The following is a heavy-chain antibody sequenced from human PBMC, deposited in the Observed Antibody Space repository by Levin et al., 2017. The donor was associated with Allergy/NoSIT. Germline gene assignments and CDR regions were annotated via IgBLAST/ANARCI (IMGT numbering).Heavy chain of an antibody. CDR3: TRDPPPSSGWYNVFYYYMDV. D-gene: IGHD6-19*01. CDR2: IRSKAYGGTT. Sequence: GGSLRLSCTASGFTFGDYAMSWFRQAPGKGLEWVGFIRSKAYGGTTEYAASVKGRFTISRDDSKSIAYLQMNSLKTEDTAVYYCTRDPPPSSGWYNVFYYYMDVWGKGTTVTVSS. CDR1: GFTFGDYA. J-gene: IGHJ6*03. V-gene: IGHV3-49*03.